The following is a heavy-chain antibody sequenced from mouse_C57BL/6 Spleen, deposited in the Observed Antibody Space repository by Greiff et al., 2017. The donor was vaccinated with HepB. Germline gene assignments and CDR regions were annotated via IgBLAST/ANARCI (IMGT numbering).Heavy chain of an antibody. Sequence: LQESGPELVKPGASVKISCKASGYSFTDYNMNWVKQSNGKSLEWIGVINPNYGTTSYNQKFKGKATLTVDQSSSTAYMQLNSLTSEDSAVDYCARGADYSNSGYFDVWGTGTTVTVSS. CDR1: GYSFTDYN. J-gene: IGHJ1*03. V-gene: IGHV1-39*01. CDR3: ARGADYSNSGYFDV. CDR2: INPNYGTT. D-gene: IGHD2-5*01.